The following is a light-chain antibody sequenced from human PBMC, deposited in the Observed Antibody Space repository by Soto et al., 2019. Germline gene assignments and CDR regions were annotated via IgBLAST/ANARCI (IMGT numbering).Light chain of an antibody. J-gene: IGKJ1*01. CDR2: AAS. CDR3: QQSGSSPPT. CDR1: QSVSSSY. Sequence: PGERATLSCSASQSVSSSYLAWYQQKPGQAPRLLIYAASNRATGIPDRFSGSGSGTDFTLTISRLEPEDFAVYYCQQSGSSPPTFGQGTKVDI. V-gene: IGKV3-20*01.